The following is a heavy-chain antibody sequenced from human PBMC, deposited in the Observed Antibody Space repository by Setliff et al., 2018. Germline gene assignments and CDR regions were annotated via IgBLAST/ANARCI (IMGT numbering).Heavy chain of an antibody. D-gene: IGHD6-19*01. CDR1: GYTFTSYG. V-gene: IGHV1-18*01. CDR3: ARDREQWLVPSYYYYYYGMDV. Sequence: ASVKVSCKASGYTFTSYGISWVRQAPGQGLEWMGWISAYNGNTNYAQKLQGRVTMTTDTSTSTAYMELSSLRSEDTAVYYCARDREQWLVPSYYYYYYGMDVWGQGTTVTVS. J-gene: IGHJ6*02. CDR2: ISAYNGNT.